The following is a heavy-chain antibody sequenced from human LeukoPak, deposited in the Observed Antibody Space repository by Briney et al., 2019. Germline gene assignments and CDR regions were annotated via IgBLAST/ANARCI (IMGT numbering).Heavy chain of an antibody. D-gene: IGHD5-18*01. Sequence: PSETLSLTCTVSGGSISSGDYYWSWIRQPPGKGLEWIGYIYYSGRTYSNPSLKSRVTISVDTSKNQFSLKLSSVTAADTAVYYCARDIPEGGGYSYGYVDYWGQGTLVTVSS. J-gene: IGHJ4*02. CDR3: ARDIPEGGGYSYGYVDY. CDR2: IYYSGRT. CDR1: GGSISSGDYY. V-gene: IGHV4-30-4*08.